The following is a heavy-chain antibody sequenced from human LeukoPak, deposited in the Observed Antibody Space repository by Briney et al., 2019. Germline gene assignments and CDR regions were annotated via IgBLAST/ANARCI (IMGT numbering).Heavy chain of an antibody. J-gene: IGHJ4*02. CDR3: AREVGPRGEDY. CDR1: GDSISSRSYY. D-gene: IGHD3-10*01. Sequence: SETLSLTCTVSGDSISSRSYYWDWIRQPPGGGLEWMGSIFYRGSTYYNPSLKSRVTISVDTSKNQFSLKLSSVIAADTAVYYCAREVGPRGEDYWGQGTLVTVSS. CDR2: IFYRGST. V-gene: IGHV4-39*07.